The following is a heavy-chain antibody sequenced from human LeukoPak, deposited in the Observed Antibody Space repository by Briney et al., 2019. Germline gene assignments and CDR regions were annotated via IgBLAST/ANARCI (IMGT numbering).Heavy chain of an antibody. Sequence: PGGSLRLSCAASGFTFDDYGMSWVRQGPGKGLEWVSGINWNGGRTGYADSVKGRFTISRDNAKNSLYLQMNSLRAEDTALYYCARDLGPHSSSPNSGAFDIWGQGTMVTVSS. CDR1: GFTFDDYG. CDR2: INWNGGRT. CDR3: ARDLGPHSSSPNSGAFDI. V-gene: IGHV3-20*04. D-gene: IGHD6-6*01. J-gene: IGHJ3*02.